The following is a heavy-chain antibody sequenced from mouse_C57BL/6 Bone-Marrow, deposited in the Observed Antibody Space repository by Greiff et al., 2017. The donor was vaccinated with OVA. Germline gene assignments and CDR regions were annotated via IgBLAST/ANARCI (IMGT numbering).Heavy chain of an antibody. V-gene: IGHV8-8*01. J-gene: IGHJ1*03. Sequence: QVQLKESGPGILQPSQTLSLTCSFSGFSLSTFGMGVGWIRQPSGKGLEWLAHIWWDDDKYYNPALKSRPTIPKDTSKNQVFLKIANVDTADTATYYSARIEDDYYGSSYWYFDVWGTGTTVTVSS. CDR1: GFSLSTFGMG. CDR3: ARIEDDYYGSSYWYFDV. CDR2: IWWDDDK. D-gene: IGHD1-1*01.